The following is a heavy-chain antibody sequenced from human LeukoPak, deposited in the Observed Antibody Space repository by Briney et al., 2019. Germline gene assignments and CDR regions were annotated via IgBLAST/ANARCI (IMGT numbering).Heavy chain of an antibody. CDR3: AKVGGATVTPRNRLYYFDY. CDR2: ISGSGGST. J-gene: IGHJ4*02. Sequence: PGGSLRLSCAASGFTFISYAMSWVRQAPGKGLEWASAISGSGGSTYYADSVKGRFTISRDNSKNTLYLQMNRLRAEDTAVYYCAKVGGATVTPRNRLYYFDYWGQGTLVTVSS. D-gene: IGHD4-17*01. CDR1: GFTFISYA. V-gene: IGHV3-23*01.